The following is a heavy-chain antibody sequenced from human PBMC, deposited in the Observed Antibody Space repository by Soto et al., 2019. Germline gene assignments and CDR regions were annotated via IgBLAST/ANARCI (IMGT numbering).Heavy chain of an antibody. CDR2: IYYSGST. V-gene: IGHV4-39*01. Sequence: QLQLQESGPGLVKPSETLSLTCTVSGGSISSSSYYWGWIRQPPGKGLEWIGSIYYSGSTYYNPSLKSGVTISVDTSKNQFSLKLSSVTAADTAVYYCARHAGGYSGYDWVDYWGQGTLVTVSS. CDR3: ARHAGGYSGYDWVDY. D-gene: IGHD5-12*01. CDR1: GGSISSSSYY. J-gene: IGHJ4*02.